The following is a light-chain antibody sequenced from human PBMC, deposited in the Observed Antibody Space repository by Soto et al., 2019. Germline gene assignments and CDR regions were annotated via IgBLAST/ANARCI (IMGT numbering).Light chain of an antibody. CDR1: QSVSNNY. V-gene: IGKV3-20*01. Sequence: EVVLTQSPGTLSLSPGERATLSCRASQSVSNNYFAWYQQKPGQAPRLLIFGSSDRATGIPDSFSGSGSGTDFSLTISRLEPEDFAVYYCQQYGSSPPYTFGQGTKLEI. CDR3: QQYGSSPPYT. J-gene: IGKJ2*01. CDR2: GSS.